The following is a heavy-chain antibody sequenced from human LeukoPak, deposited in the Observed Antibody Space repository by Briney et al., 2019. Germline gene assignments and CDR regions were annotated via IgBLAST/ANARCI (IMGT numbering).Heavy chain of an antibody. Sequence: GGSLRLSCAASGFTFSSYWMQWVRQAPGKGLVWVSRINSDGSSTSYADSVKGRYTISRDNAKNTLYLQMNSLRAEDTAVYYCARPKDSGYDVGIFDYWGQGTLVTVSS. D-gene: IGHD5-12*01. CDR3: ARPKDSGYDVGIFDY. CDR1: GFTFSSYW. V-gene: IGHV3-74*01. CDR2: INSDGSST. J-gene: IGHJ4*02.